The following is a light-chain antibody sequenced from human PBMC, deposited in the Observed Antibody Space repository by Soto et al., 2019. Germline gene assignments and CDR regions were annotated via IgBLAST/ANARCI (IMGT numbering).Light chain of an antibody. CDR1: QDIGSW. J-gene: IGKJ5*01. V-gene: IGKV1-12*01. Sequence: DIQMTQSPSSVSASVGDRVTITCRASQDIGSWLAWYQQKPGKAPDLLIYGASSLQSGVPSRFYGSGSGTDFTLTISSLQPEDFAPYYCQQGGSFPITFGQGTRLEIK. CDR3: QQGGSFPIT. CDR2: GAS.